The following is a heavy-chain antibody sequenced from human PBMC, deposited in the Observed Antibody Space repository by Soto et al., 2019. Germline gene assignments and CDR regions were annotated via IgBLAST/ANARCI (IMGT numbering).Heavy chain of an antibody. J-gene: IGHJ5*02. CDR2: IGGRGGNA. D-gene: IGHD2-21*02. CDR1: RCSFIDYA. V-gene: IGHV3-23*01. Sequence: GGSLRLSCAACRCSFIDYAINWVRQVPGRGLEYVAGIGGRGGNAFYADSMKGRFSISRDNSKNTVYLHMHNLRVDDSAMYYCAKARHSGDFAGSYDSWGQGTLVTVSS. CDR3: AKARHSGDFAGSYDS.